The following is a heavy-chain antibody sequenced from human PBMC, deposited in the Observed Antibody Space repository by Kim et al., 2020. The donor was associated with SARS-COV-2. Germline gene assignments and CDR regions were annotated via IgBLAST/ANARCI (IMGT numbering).Heavy chain of an antibody. CDR1: GFSFNTHW. Sequence: GESLKISCKTSGFSFNTHWIGWVRQMPGKGPEWMGIIYPGDSDTRYRPSFQGQVTVSVDKSISTVYLQWSSLKVTDSAMYYCVRRGESYFDSWGQGTLVTVSP. CDR3: VRRGESYFDS. D-gene: IGHD3-10*01. J-gene: IGHJ4*02. CDR2: IYPGDSDT. V-gene: IGHV5-51*01.